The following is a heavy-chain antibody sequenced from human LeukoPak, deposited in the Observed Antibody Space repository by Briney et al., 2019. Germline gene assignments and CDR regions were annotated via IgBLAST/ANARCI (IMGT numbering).Heavy chain of an antibody. J-gene: IGHJ4*02. CDR2: IIPILGIA. CDR1: GGTFSSYA. Sequence: SVKVSWKASGGTFSSYAISWVRQAPGQGLEWMGRIIPILGIANYTQKFQGRVTITADKSTSTAYMVLSSLGFGDTAVYYCARVYSGYDAVYYFDYWGQGTLVTVSS. V-gene: IGHV1-69*04. CDR3: ARVYSGYDAVYYFDY. D-gene: IGHD5-12*01.